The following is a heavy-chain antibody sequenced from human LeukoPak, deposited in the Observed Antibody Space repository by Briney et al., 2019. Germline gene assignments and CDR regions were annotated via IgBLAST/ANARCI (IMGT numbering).Heavy chain of an antibody. Sequence: PSETLSLTCTVSGGSISSYYWGWIRQPPGKGLEWIGSIYYSGSTYYNPSLKSRVTISVDTSKNQFSLKLSSVTAADTAVYYCARVRRTDYYDSSGYYYGVAAFDIWGQGTMVTVSS. D-gene: IGHD3-22*01. CDR1: GGSISSYY. V-gene: IGHV4-39*07. CDR3: ARVRRTDYYDSSGYYYGVAAFDI. CDR2: IYYSGST. J-gene: IGHJ3*02.